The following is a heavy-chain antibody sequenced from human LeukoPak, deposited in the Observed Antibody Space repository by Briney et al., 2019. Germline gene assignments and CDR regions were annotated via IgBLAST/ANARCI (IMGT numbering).Heavy chain of an antibody. CDR3: ARDPTTVTKGLDI. CDR2: ISYIGGT. J-gene: IGHJ3*02. V-gene: IGHV4-59*11. Sequence: SETLSLTCTVSGGSFSSHYWSWIRQPPGKGLEWIGYISYIGGTNYNPSLKSRVTISVDTSKNQFSLKLSSVTAADTAVYYCARDPTTVTKGLDIWGQGTMVTVSS. D-gene: IGHD4-17*01. CDR1: GGSFSSHY.